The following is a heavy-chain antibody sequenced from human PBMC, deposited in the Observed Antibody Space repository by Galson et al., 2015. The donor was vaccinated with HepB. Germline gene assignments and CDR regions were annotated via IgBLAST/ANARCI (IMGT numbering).Heavy chain of an antibody. CDR2: ISSSSSYI. Sequence: SLRLSCAASGFTFSSSSMNWVRQAPGKGLEWVSTISSSSSYIYYADSVKGRFTISRDNAKNSLYLQMNSLRAEDTAVYYCSSAAAGTGFGWFDPWGQGTLVTVSS. D-gene: IGHD6-13*01. J-gene: IGHJ5*02. V-gene: IGHV3-21*01. CDR1: GFTFSSSS. CDR3: SSAAAGTGFGWFDP.